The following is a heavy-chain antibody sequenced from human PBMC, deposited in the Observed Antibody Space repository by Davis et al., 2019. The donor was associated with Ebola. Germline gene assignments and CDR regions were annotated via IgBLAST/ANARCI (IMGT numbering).Heavy chain of an antibody. CDR1: GFTFSSYG. J-gene: IGHJ6*02. CDR3: AKAGATTVASEVYGMDV. Sequence: GESLKISCAASGFTFSSYGMHWVRQAPGKGLEWVAVISYDGSNKYYADSVKGRFTISRDNSKNTLYLQMNSLRAEDTAVYYCAKAGATTVASEVYGMDVWGQGTTVTVSS. V-gene: IGHV3-30*18. D-gene: IGHD4-23*01. CDR2: ISYDGSNK.